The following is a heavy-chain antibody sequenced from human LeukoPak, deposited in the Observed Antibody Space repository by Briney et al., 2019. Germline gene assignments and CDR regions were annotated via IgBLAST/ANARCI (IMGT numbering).Heavy chain of an antibody. V-gene: IGHV4-30-4*01. D-gene: IGHD5-24*01. J-gene: IGHJ6*02. Sequence: SETLSLTCTVSGGSISSGDDYWSWIRQPPGKGLEWIGYIYYSGSTYYNPSLKSRITISVDTSKNQFSLKLSSVTAADTAMYYCARDRGSRWLQFQGDSPYYYYYGMDVWGQGTTVTVSS. CDR3: ARDRGSRWLQFQGDSPYYYYYGMDV. CDR1: GGSISSGDDY. CDR2: IYYSGST.